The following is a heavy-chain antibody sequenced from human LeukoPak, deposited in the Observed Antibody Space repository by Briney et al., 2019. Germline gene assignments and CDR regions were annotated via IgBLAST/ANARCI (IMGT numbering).Heavy chain of an antibody. V-gene: IGHV2-70*11. CDR3: ARAFPTVTTFDY. CDR2: IDWDDDK. Sequence: SGPALVKPTQTLTLTCTFSGFSLGTSGMCVSWIRQPPGKALEWLARIDWDDDKYYNTSLKTRLTISKDTSKNQVVLTMTNMDPVDTATYYCARAFPTVTTFDYWGQGTPVTVSS. D-gene: IGHD4-17*01. CDR1: GFSLGTSGMC. J-gene: IGHJ4*02.